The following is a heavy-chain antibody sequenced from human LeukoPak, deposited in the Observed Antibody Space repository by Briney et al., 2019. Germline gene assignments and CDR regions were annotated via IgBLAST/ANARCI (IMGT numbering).Heavy chain of an antibody. CDR2: MNPNSGNT. D-gene: IGHD6-13*01. CDR3: ARGRVAAAVDY. CDR1: GYTFTSYD. Sequence: RASVKVSCKASGYTFTSYDINWVRQAPGQGLDWMGWMNPNSGNTGYAQKFQGRVTMTRNTSISTAYMELSSLRSEDTAVYYCARGRVAAAVDYWGQGTLVTVSS. V-gene: IGHV1-8*01. J-gene: IGHJ4*02.